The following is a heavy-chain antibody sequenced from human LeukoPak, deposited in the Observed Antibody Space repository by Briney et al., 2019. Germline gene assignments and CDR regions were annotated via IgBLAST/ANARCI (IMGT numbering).Heavy chain of an antibody. Sequence: GGSLRLSCPASGFTSRNYWMHWVRQAHGRGRVWVSRINIDGSTRYADSVEGRFTISRDNAKNTLYLQMNSLRAEDTAVYYCARAGGSGWFDPWGQGTLVTVSS. V-gene: IGHV3-74*01. J-gene: IGHJ5*02. CDR2: INIDGST. CDR1: GFTSRNYW. D-gene: IGHD3-10*01. CDR3: ARAGGSGWFDP.